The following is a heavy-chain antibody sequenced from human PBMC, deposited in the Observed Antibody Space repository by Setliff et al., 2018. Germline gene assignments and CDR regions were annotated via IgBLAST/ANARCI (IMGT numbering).Heavy chain of an antibody. Sequence: ASVKVSCKASGYTFTTYAISWMRQAPGQGLEWMGWINTNTGNPSYAQGFTGRFVFSLDTSVSTAYLQISSLKAEDTAVYYCARASRYGTIRYRGDYYMDVWGKGTTVTVSS. J-gene: IGHJ6*03. CDR2: INTNTGNP. CDR1: GYTFTTYA. D-gene: IGHD5-12*01. V-gene: IGHV7-4-1*02. CDR3: ARASRYGTIRYRGDYYMDV.